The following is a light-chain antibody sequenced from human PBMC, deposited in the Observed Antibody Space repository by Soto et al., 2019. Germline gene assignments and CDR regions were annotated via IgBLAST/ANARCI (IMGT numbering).Light chain of an antibody. V-gene: IGKV4-1*01. CDR1: QSILSSSNKKNC. CDR2: WAS. Sequence: DIVLTQSPDSLPVSLGERATITCRFSQSILSSSNKKNCLAWYQQKPGQPPKLLFYWASTRESGVPDRFSGSGSGTEFSLTISSLQAEDVAVYYCQQYYSTPLTFGQGTKLEIK. J-gene: IGKJ2*01. CDR3: QQYYSTPLT.